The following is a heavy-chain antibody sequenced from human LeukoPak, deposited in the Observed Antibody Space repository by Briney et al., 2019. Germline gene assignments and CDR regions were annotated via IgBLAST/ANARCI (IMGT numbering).Heavy chain of an antibody. Sequence: ASVKVSCKASGYTFTSYDINWVRQATGQGLEWMGWMNPNSGNTGFAQKFQGRVTMTRDTSINTAYMQLSSLTSEDTAVYYCTRSRGPQQGSPLFDYWGQGTLVTVSS. CDR3: TRSRGPQQGSPLFDY. CDR1: GYTFTSYD. V-gene: IGHV1-8*01. CDR2: MNPNSGNT. J-gene: IGHJ4*02. D-gene: IGHD6-13*01.